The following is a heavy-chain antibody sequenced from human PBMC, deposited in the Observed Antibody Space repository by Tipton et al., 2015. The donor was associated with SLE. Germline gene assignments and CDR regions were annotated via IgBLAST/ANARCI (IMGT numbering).Heavy chain of an antibody. CDR2: INSRGIII. J-gene: IGHJ6*02. Sequence: SLRLSCAAYGFTFSSYEMNWVRQAPGKGLEWVSYINSRGIIIYYADSVKGRFTISRDNAQNSLYLQMNSLRAEDTALYYCARGRVGMDYGMDVWGQGTTVTVSS. V-gene: IGHV3-48*03. D-gene: IGHD2-21*01. CDR1: GFTFSSYE. CDR3: ARGRVGMDYGMDV.